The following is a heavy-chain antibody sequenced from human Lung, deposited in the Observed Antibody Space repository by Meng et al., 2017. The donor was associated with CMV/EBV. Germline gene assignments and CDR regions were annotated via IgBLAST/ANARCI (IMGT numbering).Heavy chain of an antibody. Sequence: GPGRGNPSPPLSLTCTVSGGSISSGGYYWSWIRQHPGKGLEWIGYIHSSGSIYYNPSLRSRLTISVDTSKNQFSLKLSSVTAADTAVYYCARASYGSGSPLGESWFDPWGQGTLVTVSS. CDR2: IHSSGSI. CDR1: GGSISSGGYY. CDR3: ARASYGSGSPLGESWFDP. D-gene: IGHD3-10*01. V-gene: IGHV4-31*03. J-gene: IGHJ5*02.